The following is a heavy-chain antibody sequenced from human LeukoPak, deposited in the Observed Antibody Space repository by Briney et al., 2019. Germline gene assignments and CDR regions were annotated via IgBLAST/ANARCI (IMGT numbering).Heavy chain of an antibody. V-gene: IGHV3-23*01. D-gene: IGHD6-19*01. CDR3: AREDIRLDYFDY. CDR1: GFTFNSYA. J-gene: IGHJ4*02. Sequence: LSGGSLRLSCAASGFTFNSYAMSWVRQAPGRGLEWVSAIRGSGGGTYYADSVKGRFTISRDDAKNSLYLQMNSLRAEDTAVYYCAREDIRLDYFDYWGQGTLVTVSS. CDR2: IRGSGGGT.